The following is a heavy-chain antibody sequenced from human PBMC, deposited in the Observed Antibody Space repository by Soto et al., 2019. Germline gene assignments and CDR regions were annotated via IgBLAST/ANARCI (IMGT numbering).Heavy chain of an antibody. V-gene: IGHV1-18*01. Sequence: ASVKVSCKASGYTFPSYGISWVRQAPGQGLEWMGWISAYNGNTNYAQKLQGRVTMTTDTSTSTAYMELRSLRSDDTAVYYCARLVTPQNYYYYGMDVWGQGTTVTVSS. D-gene: IGHD3-9*01. CDR3: ARLVTPQNYYYYGMDV. J-gene: IGHJ6*02. CDR1: GYTFPSYG. CDR2: ISAYNGNT.